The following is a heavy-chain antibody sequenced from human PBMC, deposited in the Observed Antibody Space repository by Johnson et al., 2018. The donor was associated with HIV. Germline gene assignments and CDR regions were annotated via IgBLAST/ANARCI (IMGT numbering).Heavy chain of an antibody. J-gene: IGHJ3*02. V-gene: IGHV3-30*04. D-gene: IGHD6-6*01. CDR2: RSYGGTYK. CDR3: ARPRPGIAARPIPGSGAFDI. CDR1: GFTFSSYA. Sequence: VESGGGVVQPGRSLRLSCAASGFTFSSYAMHWVRQDQGTGLERVAVRSYGGTYKYYAYSVKVRFTISRANSKNTLYRQLNIPGAEDMAAYYCARPRPGIAARPIPGSGAFDIWGQGTMVTVSS.